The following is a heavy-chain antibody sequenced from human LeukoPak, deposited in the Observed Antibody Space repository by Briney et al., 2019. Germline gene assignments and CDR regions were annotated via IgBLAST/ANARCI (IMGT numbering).Heavy chain of an antibody. V-gene: IGHV4-59*01. Sequence: SETLSLTCTVSGGSIRSYYWSWIRQPPGKGLEWIAYIYYSGSTNYNPSLKSRVTISADTSKNQFSLKLISVTAADTAVYYCASRKLGNDYWGQGTLVTVSS. CDR1: GGSIRSYY. CDR2: IYYSGST. D-gene: IGHD7-27*01. CDR3: ASRKLGNDY. J-gene: IGHJ4*02.